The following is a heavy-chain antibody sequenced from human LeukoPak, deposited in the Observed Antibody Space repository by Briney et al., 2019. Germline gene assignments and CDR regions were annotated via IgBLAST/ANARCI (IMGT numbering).Heavy chain of an antibody. V-gene: IGHV1-69*13. CDR3: ARAPLGRVGGWYSPSRSSGYHYYYYMDV. CDR1: GGTFSSYA. J-gene: IGHJ6*03. CDR2: IIPIFGTA. D-gene: IGHD3-22*01. Sequence: GASVKVSCKASGGTFSSYAISWVRQAPGQGLEWMGGIIPIFGTANYAQKFQGRVTITADESTSTAYMELSSLRSEDTAVYYCARAPLGRVGGWYSPSRSSGYHYYYYMDVWGKGTTVTISS.